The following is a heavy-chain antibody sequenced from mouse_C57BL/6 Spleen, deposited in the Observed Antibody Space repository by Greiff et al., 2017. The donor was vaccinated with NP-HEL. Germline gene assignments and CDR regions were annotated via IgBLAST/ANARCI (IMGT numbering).Heavy chain of an antibody. CDR2: ISDGGSYT. J-gene: IGHJ2*01. V-gene: IGHV5-4*01. D-gene: IGHD1-1*01. CDR3: ARDVLRGGCFDY. Sequence: EVKVVESGGGLVKPGGSLKLSCAASGFTFSSYAMSWVRQTPEKRLEWVATISDGGSYTYYPDNVKGRFTISRDNAKNNLYLQMSHLKSEDTAMYYCARDVLRGGCFDYWGQGTTLTVSS. CDR1: GFTFSSYA.